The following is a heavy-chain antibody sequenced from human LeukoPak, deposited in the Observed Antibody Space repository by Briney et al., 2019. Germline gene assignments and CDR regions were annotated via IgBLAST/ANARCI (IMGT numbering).Heavy chain of an antibody. J-gene: IGHJ6*03. CDR2: SNHSGST. CDR3: ARGRTVRGAIKFYYYMDV. V-gene: IGHV4-34*01. Sequence: SETLSLTCAVYGGSFSGYYWSWIRQPPGKGLEWIGESNHSGSTKYNPSLKSRVTISIDTSKNQFSLKLSSVTAADTAVYYCARGRTVRGAIKFYYYMDVWGKGTTVTVSS. CDR1: GGSFSGYY. D-gene: IGHD3-10*01.